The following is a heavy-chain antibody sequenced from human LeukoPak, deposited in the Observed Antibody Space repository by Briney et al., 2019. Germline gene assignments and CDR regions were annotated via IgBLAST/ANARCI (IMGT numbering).Heavy chain of an antibody. V-gene: IGHV3-30-3*01. Sequence: GGSLRLSCAASDFTFSSYTMHWVRQAPGKGLDWVAVISSDGNNKYYADSVKGRFTISRDNSKNTLYLQMHSLRTEDTAVYYCARIFKESYYYGMDVWGQGTTVTVSS. CDR2: ISSDGNNK. CDR1: DFTFSSYT. J-gene: IGHJ6*02. CDR3: ARIFKESYYYGMDV.